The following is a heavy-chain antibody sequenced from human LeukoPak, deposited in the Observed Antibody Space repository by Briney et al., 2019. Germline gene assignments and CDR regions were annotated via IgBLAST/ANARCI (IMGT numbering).Heavy chain of an antibody. Sequence: GASVKVSCKTSGYTFTDYDVNWVRHAPGQGLEWMGWINPNSATTNYAQRLQGRVTFTRDTSLSIAYMELSSLTSEDAAVYFCSRGDFGETNTAFDVRGQGTLVAVSS. J-gene: IGHJ3*01. CDR1: GYTFTDYD. V-gene: IGHV1-8*03. CDR2: INPNSATT. D-gene: IGHD4-17*01. CDR3: SRGDFGETNTAFDV.